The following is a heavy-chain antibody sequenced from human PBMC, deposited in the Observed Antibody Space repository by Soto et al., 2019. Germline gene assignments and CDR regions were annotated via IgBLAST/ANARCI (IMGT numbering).Heavy chain of an antibody. CDR1: GFTFSSYG. J-gene: IGHJ4*02. D-gene: IGHD1-26*01. V-gene: IGHV3-33*01. Sequence: QVQLVESGGGVVQPGRSLRLSCAASGFTFSSYGMHWVRQAPGKGLEWVAVIWYDGSNKYYADSVKGRFTISRDNSKNTLYLQMNSLRAEDTAVYYCGRGIPGGASGSYPFDYWGQGTLVTVSS. CDR3: GRGIPGGASGSYPFDY. CDR2: IWYDGSNK.